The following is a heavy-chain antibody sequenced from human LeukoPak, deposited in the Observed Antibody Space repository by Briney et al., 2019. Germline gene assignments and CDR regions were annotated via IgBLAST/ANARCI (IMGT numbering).Heavy chain of an antibody. Sequence: PSETLSLTCTVSGGSISSSSYYWGWIRQPPGRGLEWIGCIYYSGSTYYNPSLKSRVTISVDTSKNQFSLKLSSVTAADTAVYYCARIVGATFDYWGQGTLVTVSS. D-gene: IGHD1-26*01. CDR1: GGSISSSSYY. CDR3: ARIVGATFDY. V-gene: IGHV4-39*01. CDR2: IYYSGST. J-gene: IGHJ4*02.